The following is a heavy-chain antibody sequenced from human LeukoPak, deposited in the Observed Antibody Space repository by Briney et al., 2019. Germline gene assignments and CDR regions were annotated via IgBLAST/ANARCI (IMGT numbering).Heavy chain of an antibody. CDR3: ARDNSRWSFDY. Sequence: ASVKVSCQASGNTFTSDYIHWVRQAPGQGLEWMGRIIPSGGDTIHAEKFRGRLTMTRDTSTRTHYMELSSLRSEDTAVYFCARDNSRWSFDYWGQGTPVTASS. J-gene: IGHJ4*02. D-gene: IGHD2/OR15-2a*01. V-gene: IGHV1-46*03. CDR2: IIPSGGDT. CDR1: GNTFTSDY.